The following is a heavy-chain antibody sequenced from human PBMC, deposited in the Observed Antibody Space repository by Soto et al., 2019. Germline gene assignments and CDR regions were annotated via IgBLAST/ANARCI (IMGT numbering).Heavy chain of an antibody. D-gene: IGHD4-17*01. CDR2: IYYSGGT. CDR1: GGSISSYY. Sequence: SETLSLTCTVSGGSISSYYWSWFRQPPGKGLEWIGYIYYSGGTNYNPSLKSRVTISVDTSKNQFSLKLSSVTAADTAVYYCARVYGDYLDDWGQGTLVTLAS. CDR3: ARVYGDYLDD. J-gene: IGHJ4*02. V-gene: IGHV4-59*01.